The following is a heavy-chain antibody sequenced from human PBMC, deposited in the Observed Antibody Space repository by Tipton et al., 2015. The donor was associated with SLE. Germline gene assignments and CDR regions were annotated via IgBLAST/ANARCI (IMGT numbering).Heavy chain of an antibody. CDR2: IYTSGST. Sequence: TLSLTCAVSGYSISSGYYWSWIRQPAGKGLEWIGRIYTSGSTNYNPSLKSQVTISVDTSKKQFSLKLSSVTAADTAVYYCARSGGFGGLLFDYWGQGTLVTVSS. J-gene: IGHJ4*02. V-gene: IGHV4-61*02. D-gene: IGHD3-10*01. CDR1: GYSISSGYY. CDR3: ARSGGFGGLLFDY.